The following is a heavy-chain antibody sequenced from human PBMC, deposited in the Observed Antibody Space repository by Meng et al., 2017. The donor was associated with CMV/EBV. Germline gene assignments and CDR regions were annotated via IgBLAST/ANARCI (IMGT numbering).Heavy chain of an antibody. J-gene: IGHJ6*02. D-gene: IGHD6-19*01. CDR3: ARVDSGWTHYYGMDV. V-gene: IGHV3-43D*03. CDR1: GFTFDDYA. CDR2: ISWDGGST. Sequence: GESLKISCAASGFTFDDYAMHWVRQAPGKGLEWVSLISWDGGSTYYADSVKGRFTISRDNSKNSLYLQMNSLRAEDTAVYYCARVDSGWTHYYGMDVWGQGTTVTVSS.